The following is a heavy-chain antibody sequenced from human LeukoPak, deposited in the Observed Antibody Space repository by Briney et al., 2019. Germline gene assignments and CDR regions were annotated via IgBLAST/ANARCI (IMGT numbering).Heavy chain of an antibody. Sequence: GGSLRLSCSVSGFIFSSYAMHWVRQAPGKGLEWVAVISYDGNDKYYADSVKGRFTISRDNSKNTLYLQMNSLRAEDTAVYYCAKDYIPAGLLWFGEFTPYYYYGMDVWGQGTTVTVSS. CDR1: GFIFSSYA. CDR3: AKDYIPAGLLWFGEFTPYYYYGMDV. J-gene: IGHJ6*02. V-gene: IGHV3-30-3*01. D-gene: IGHD3-10*01. CDR2: ISYDGNDK.